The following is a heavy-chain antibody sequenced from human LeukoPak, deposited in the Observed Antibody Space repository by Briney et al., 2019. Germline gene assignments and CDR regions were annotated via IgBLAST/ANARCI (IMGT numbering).Heavy chain of an antibody. CDR2: IYTSGST. D-gene: IGHD3-3*01. V-gene: IGHV4-4*07. CDR1: GGSISSYY. Sequence: SETLSLTCTVSGGSISSYYWSWIRQPPGKGLEWIGRIYTSGSTNYNPSLKSRVTMSVDTSKNQFSLKLSSVTAADTAVYYCARDSGTIFGVVIQDYWGQGTLVTVSS. CDR3: ARDSGTIFGVVIQDY. J-gene: IGHJ4*02.